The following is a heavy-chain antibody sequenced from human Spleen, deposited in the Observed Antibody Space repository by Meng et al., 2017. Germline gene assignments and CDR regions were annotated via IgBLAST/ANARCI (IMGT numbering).Heavy chain of an antibody. CDR2: ISGSGVTT. D-gene: IGHD4-17*01. CDR1: GFTFSSYA. CDR3: VRLTTVTYWYFDL. J-gene: IGHJ2*01. Sequence: GGSLRLSCAASGFTFSSYAMSWVRQAPGKGLEWVSAISGSGVTTYYADSVKGRFTISRDNSRNTLYLQMNSLRAEDTAVYYCVRLTTVTYWYFDLWGRGALVTVSS. V-gene: IGHV3-23*01.